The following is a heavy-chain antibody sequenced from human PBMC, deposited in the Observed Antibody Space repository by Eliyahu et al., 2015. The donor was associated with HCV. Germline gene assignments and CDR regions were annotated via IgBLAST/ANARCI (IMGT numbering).Heavy chain of an antibody. CDR1: GGTFSSYA. D-gene: IGHD1-26*01. J-gene: IGHJ6*02. CDR3: ARKWRRVGYYYGMDV. CDR2: IIPILGIA. Sequence: QVQLVQSGAEVKKPGSSVKVSCKASGGTFSSYAISWVRQAPGQGLEWMGRIIPILGIANYAQKFQGRVTITADKSTSTAYMELSSLRSEDTAVYYCARKWRRVGYYYGMDVWGQGTTVTVSS. V-gene: IGHV1-69*04.